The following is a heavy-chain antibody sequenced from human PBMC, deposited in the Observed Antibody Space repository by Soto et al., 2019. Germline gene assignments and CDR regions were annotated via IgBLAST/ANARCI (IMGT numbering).Heavy chain of an antibody. V-gene: IGHV2-5*02. CDR3: AHQSITIFAYGMDV. D-gene: IGHD3-3*01. CDR1: GFSLSTSGVG. CDR2: IYWDDDK. J-gene: IGHJ6*02. Sequence: GPTLENPTQTLTLTCTFSGFSLSTSGVGVGWIRQPPGKALEWLALIYWDDDKRYSPSLKSRLTITKDTSKNQVVLTMTNMDPVDTATYFCAHQSITIFAYGMDVWGQGTTVTVSS.